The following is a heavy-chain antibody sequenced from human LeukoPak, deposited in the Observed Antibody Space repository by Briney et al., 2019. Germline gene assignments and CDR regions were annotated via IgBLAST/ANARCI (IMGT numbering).Heavy chain of an antibody. CDR2: ISYDGSNK. V-gene: IGHV3-30-3*01. CDR1: GFTFSSYA. D-gene: IGHD5-12*01. Sequence: PGGSLRLSCAASGFTFSSYAMHWVRQAPGKGLEWVAVISYDGSNKYYADSVKGRFTISRDNSKNTLYLQMNSLRAEDTAVYYCAREGFPGGWLRDYFDYWGQGTLVTVSS. J-gene: IGHJ4*02. CDR3: AREGFPGGWLRDYFDY.